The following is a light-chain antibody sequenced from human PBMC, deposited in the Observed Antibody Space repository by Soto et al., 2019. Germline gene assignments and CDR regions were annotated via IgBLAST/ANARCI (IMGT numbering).Light chain of an antibody. CDR2: DAS. CDR1: QDISSY. J-gene: IGKJ2*01. Sequence: DIQMTQSPSSLSASVGDRVTITCQASQDISSYLNWYQQKPGKAPKLLIYDASNLGAGVPSRFSVGGSGTDFTFTISSLQPEDIATYYCQQYDNLLPTFGQGTKLEIK. CDR3: QQYDNLLPT. V-gene: IGKV1-33*01.